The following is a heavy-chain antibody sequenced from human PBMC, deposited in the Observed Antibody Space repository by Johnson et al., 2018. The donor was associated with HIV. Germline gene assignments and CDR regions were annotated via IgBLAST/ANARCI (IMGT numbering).Heavy chain of an antibody. CDR3: ARSYSSSSHDAFDI. CDR2: ISSSGSTI. V-gene: IGHV3-11*04. D-gene: IGHD6-6*01. Sequence: QVQLVESGGGLVKPGGSLRLSCAASGFTFSDYYMSWIRQAPGKGLEWVSYISSSGSTIYYADSVKGRFTISRDSSKNTLYLQMNSLRAEDTAVYYCARSYSSSSHDAFDIWGQGTMVTVST. CDR1: GFTFSDYY. J-gene: IGHJ3*02.